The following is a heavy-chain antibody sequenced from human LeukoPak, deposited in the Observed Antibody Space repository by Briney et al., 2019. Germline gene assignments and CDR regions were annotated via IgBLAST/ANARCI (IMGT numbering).Heavy chain of an antibody. V-gene: IGHV1-46*01. CDR3: ARWGASGLALIYYYGMDV. CDR1: GYTFSRYY. CDR2: INPSGGST. J-gene: IGHJ6*02. Sequence: GASVKVSCKASGYTFSRYYMHWVRQAPGQGLEWMGIINPSGGSTSYAQKFQGRVTMTRDTFTRIVYMELSSLRSEDTAVYYCARWGASGLALIYYYGMDVWGQGTTVTVSS. D-gene: IGHD3/OR15-3a*01.